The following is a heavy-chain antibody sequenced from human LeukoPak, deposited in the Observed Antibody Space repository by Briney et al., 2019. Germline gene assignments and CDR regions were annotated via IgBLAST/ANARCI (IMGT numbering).Heavy chain of an antibody. D-gene: IGHD6-19*01. V-gene: IGHV5-51*01. CDR3: ARQQGGWYGIDY. CDR1: GYSFTSYW. Sequence: GASLQISCKGSGYSFTSYWIGWVRRMPGKGLEWMGIIYPGDSDTRYSPSFQGQVTISADKSINTTYLQWSSLEASDTAIYYCARQQGGWYGIDYWGQGTLVTVSS. J-gene: IGHJ4*02. CDR2: IYPGDSDT.